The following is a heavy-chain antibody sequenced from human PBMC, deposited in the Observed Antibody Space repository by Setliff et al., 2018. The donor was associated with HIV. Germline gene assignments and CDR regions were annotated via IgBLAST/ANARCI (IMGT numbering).Heavy chain of an antibody. D-gene: IGHD3-22*01. CDR3: AITSRGYSLQRGGAFDI. CDR2: RSPIFSTT. CDR1: GDTFTTYV. Sequence: SVKVSCKGSGDTFTTYVVSWVRQAPGQGLEWMGGRSPIFSTTNYAQKFQGRVTITTDESTSRAYMERSSLRSEDTAVYYCAITSRGYSLQRGGAFDIWGQGTLVTVSS. J-gene: IGHJ3*02. V-gene: IGHV1-69*05.